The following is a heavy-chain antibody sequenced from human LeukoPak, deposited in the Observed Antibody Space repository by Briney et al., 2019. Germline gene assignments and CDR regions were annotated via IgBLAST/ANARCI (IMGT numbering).Heavy chain of an antibody. Sequence: SETLSLTCAVSGGSISSSNWWSWGRQPPGKGLEGIGEIYHSGSTNYTPSLKSRVTISVDKSKNQFSLKLSSVTAADTAVYYCAREGYDSSSWLYWGQGTLVTVSS. D-gene: IGHD6-13*01. CDR1: GGSISSSNW. V-gene: IGHV4-4*02. CDR3: AREGYDSSSWLY. CDR2: IYHSGST. J-gene: IGHJ4*02.